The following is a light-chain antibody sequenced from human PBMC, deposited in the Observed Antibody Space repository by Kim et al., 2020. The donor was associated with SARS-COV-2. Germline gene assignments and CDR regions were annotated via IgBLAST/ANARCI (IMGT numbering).Light chain of an antibody. J-gene: IGLJ2*01. CDR2: GKN. CDR1: SLRSYY. Sequence: SSELTQDPAVSVALGQTVRITCQGDSLRSYYASWYQQKPGQAPVLVIYGKNNRPSGIPDRFSGSSSGNTASLTITGAQAEDEADYYCNSRDSSGNHVVFGGGPQL. V-gene: IGLV3-19*01. CDR3: NSRDSSGNHVV.